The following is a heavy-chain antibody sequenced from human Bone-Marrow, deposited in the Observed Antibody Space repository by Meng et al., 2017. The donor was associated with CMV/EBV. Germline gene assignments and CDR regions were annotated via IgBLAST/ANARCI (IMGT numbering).Heavy chain of an antibody. V-gene: IGHV1-58*01. Sequence: SVKVSCKASGFTFTSSAVQWVRQARGQRLEWIGWIAVGSGNTNYAQKFQERVTITRDMSTSTAYMELSSLRSEDTAVYYCAAEHVDTAMVLSFWGQGTLVTVSS. CDR3: AAEHVDTAMVLSF. CDR2: IAVGSGNT. J-gene: IGHJ4*02. D-gene: IGHD5-18*01. CDR1: GFTFTSSA.